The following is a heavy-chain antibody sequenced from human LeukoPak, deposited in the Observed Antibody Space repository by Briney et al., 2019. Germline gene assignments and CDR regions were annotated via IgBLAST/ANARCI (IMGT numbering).Heavy chain of an antibody. V-gene: IGHV3-49*04. CDR2: IRSKAYGGTT. Sequence: GGSLRLSCTASGLTFGDYAMSWVRQAPGKGLEWVGFIRSKAYGGTTEYAASVKGRFTISRDDSKSIAYLQMNSLKTEDTAVYYCTRARYSSSSGVYYFDYWGQGTLVTVSS. CDR3: TRARYSSSSGVYYFDY. D-gene: IGHD6-6*01. CDR1: GLTFGDYA. J-gene: IGHJ4*02.